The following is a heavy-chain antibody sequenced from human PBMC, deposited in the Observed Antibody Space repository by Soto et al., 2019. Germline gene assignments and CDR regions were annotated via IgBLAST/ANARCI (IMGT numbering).Heavy chain of an antibody. CDR2: IYYSGSN. Sequence: SETLSLTCTVSGGSISSGDYYWSWIRQPPGKGLEWIGYIYYSGSNYYNPSLKSRFTISVDTSKTQFSLKLSSVTAADTAVYYCARTVWEATISGTRVTRFDYWGQGTLVTVSS. D-gene: IGHD5-12*01. CDR3: ARTVWEATISGTRVTRFDY. CDR1: GGSISSGDYY. V-gene: IGHV4-30-4*01. J-gene: IGHJ4*02.